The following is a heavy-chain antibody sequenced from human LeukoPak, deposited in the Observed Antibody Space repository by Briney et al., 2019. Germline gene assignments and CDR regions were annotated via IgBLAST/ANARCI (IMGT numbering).Heavy chain of an antibody. CDR2: IYYTGSS. J-gene: IGHJ3*02. CDR1: GGSVSSAY. Sequence: PSETLSLTCAVSGGSVSSAYWSWIRQPPGKRLEWIGYIYYTGSSDYNPSLKSRVTIPLDTSKNQFSLKLTSVTAADTALYYCARGSTGAYDIWGQGTMVTVSS. CDR3: ARGSTGAYDI. V-gene: IGHV4-59*02.